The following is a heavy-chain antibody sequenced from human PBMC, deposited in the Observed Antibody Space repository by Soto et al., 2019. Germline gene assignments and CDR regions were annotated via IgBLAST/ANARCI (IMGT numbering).Heavy chain of an antibody. CDR1: GFTFGSYA. CDR2: ISGRGGRT. J-gene: IGHJ6*03. V-gene: IGHV3-23*01. Sequence: EVQLLESGGALVHPGGSLRPSCEASGFTFGSYAMPWVRQPPGRGLEWVSGISGRGGRTYYEDSVKGRFTISRDNSKNTQYLQMNSLRAEDTAVYYCAKSGSTVTTRYCYYMDVWGKGTTVTVSS. D-gene: IGHD4-4*01. CDR3: AKSGSTVTTRYCYYMDV.